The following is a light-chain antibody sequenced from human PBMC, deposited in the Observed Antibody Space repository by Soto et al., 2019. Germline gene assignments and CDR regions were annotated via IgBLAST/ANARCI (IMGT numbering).Light chain of an antibody. V-gene: IGKV1-27*01. Sequence: DIQMTQSPSPLFASVGDRVTITCRGSLPIGNYLAWYQQKPAKIPNLLIYAASTLQAGVPSRFSGSGSGTDFTLTISGLQPEDVAAYYCQKYNSAPHTLGGGTKVDIK. J-gene: IGKJ4*01. CDR1: LPIGNY. CDR3: QKYNSAPHT. CDR2: AAS.